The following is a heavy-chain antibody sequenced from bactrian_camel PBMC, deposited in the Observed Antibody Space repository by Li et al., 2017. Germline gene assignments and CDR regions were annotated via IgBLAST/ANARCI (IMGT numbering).Heavy chain of an antibody. D-gene: IGHD1*01. J-gene: IGHJ7*01. CDR2: IYNSGGST. Sequence: HVQLVESGGGSVQAGGSLRLSCVASGDTIGRYCMGWFRQIPDKEREWVATIYNSGGSTYYADSVKGRFTISQDNTKNTVALQMNSLKVEDAGMYYCAVKLGLMDISTLMMGGKDYYAMDYWGKGTQVTVS. CDR1: GDTIGRYC. V-gene: IGHV3S1*01.